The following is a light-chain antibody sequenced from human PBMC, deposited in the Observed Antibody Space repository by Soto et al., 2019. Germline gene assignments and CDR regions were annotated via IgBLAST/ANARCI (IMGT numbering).Light chain of an antibody. J-gene: IGKJ1*01. CDR2: GAS. CDR3: QQYGSSGT. CDR1: QSVSNNY. Sequence: IVLTQSPGTLSLSPGERATLSCRASQSVSNNYLAWYQQKPGQAARLLIYGASNRATGIPDRFSGSGSGTDFTLTISRLEPEDFAVYYCQQYGSSGTFGQGTKVDI. V-gene: IGKV3-20*01.